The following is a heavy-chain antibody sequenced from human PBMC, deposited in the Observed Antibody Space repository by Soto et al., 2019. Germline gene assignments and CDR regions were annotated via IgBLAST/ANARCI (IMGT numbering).Heavy chain of an antibody. CDR3: TTLSGYSIDS. D-gene: IGHD5-12*01. CDR1: GFTFSSYA. Sequence: PGGSLRLSCAASGFTFSSYAMSWVRQAPGKGLEWVGRIKSKTDGGTTDHAAPVKGRFTISRDDSKNTLYLQMNSLKIEDTAVYYCTTLSGYSIDSWGQGTLVTVSS. J-gene: IGHJ4*02. CDR2: IKSKTDGGTT. V-gene: IGHV3-15*01.